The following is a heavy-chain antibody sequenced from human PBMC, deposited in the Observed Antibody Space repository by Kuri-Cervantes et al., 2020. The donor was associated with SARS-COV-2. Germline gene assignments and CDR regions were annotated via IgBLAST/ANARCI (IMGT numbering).Heavy chain of an antibody. J-gene: IGHJ4*02. CDR3: ARHDLTTETTRGRGLDY. D-gene: IGHD4-17*01. V-gene: IGHV4-39*01. CDR1: GATISSSSYY. Sequence: SETLSLTCTVSGATISSSSYYWGWIRQPPGRGLEWIGSIYYSGSTYYNPSLKSRVTIFVDTSKNQFSVKLRSVTAADTAVYYCARHDLTTETTRGRGLDYWGQGTLVTVSS. CDR2: IYYSGST.